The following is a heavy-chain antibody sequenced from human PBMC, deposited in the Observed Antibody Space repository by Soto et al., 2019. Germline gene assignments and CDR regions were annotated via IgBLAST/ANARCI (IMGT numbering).Heavy chain of an antibody. CDR3: AREIVVSARWFDP. V-gene: IGHV4-31*03. J-gene: IGHJ5*02. CDR1: GASISSGGHY. CDR2: IYYSGST. D-gene: IGHD3-22*01. Sequence: QVQLQESGPGLVKPSQTLSLTCTVSGASISSGGHYWSWIRQHPGKGLEWIGYIYYSGSTYYNPSLNIRVIISVDTSKNQFSLKLNSVTAADTAVYYCAREIVVSARWFDPWGQGTLVTVSS.